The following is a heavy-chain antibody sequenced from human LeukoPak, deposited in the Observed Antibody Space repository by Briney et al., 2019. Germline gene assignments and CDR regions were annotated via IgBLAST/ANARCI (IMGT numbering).Heavy chain of an antibody. D-gene: IGHD5-18*01. CDR1: DDSMSSSSYY. CDR2: IWYTGRT. Sequence: TSETLSLTCRVSDDSMSSSSYYWGWIRQPPGKGLEWLGSIWYTGRTDYSPSLRSRVTMSIDTSKRLFSVRLSSVTAADTAVYFCARQHWLPYFDYWGQGALVTVSS. V-gene: IGHV4-39*07. J-gene: IGHJ4*02. CDR3: ARQHWLPYFDY.